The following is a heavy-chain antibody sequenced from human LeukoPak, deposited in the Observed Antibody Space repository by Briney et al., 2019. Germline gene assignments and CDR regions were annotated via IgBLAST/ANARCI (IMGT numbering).Heavy chain of an antibody. CDR2: IRNDGNKK. D-gene: IGHD5-24*01. CDR3: ARDSVDPH. J-gene: IGHJ4*02. Sequence: GGSLRLSCVASGFSFSTSGMHWVRQSPGKGLDWVAFIRNDGNKKNYAESVKGRFTISRDNAKNSLYLQMNSLRAEDTAVYYCARDSVDPHWGQGTLVTVSS. V-gene: IGHV3-30*02. CDR1: GFSFSTSG.